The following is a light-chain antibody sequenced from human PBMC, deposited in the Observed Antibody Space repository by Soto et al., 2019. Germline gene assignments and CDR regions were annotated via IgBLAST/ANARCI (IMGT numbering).Light chain of an antibody. V-gene: IGKV1-39*01. J-gene: IGKJ2*03. CDR2: AAS. CDR1: QNINNY. Sequence: DIQMTQSPSSLSASAGDRVTITCRASQNINNYLNWYQQKPGQAPKLLIYAASRLQSGVPSRFSGSGSGTDVTLTISSLQPEDFATDDCQEGYVCRYRLGEGTKLGTK. CDR3: QEGYVCRYR.